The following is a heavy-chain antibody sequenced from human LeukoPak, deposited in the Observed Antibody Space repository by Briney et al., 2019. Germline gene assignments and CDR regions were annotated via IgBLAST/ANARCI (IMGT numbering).Heavy chain of an antibody. J-gene: IGHJ4*02. D-gene: IGHD1-7*01. CDR3: ARLSRGITGTFSPFDY. V-gene: IGHV5-51*01. CDR1: GYSFTSYW. Sequence: GESLKISCKGSGYSFTSYWIGWVRQMPGKGLEWMGIIYPGDSDTRYSPSFQGQVTISADKSISTAYLQWSSLKASDTAMYYCARLSRGITGTFSPFDYWGQGTLVTVSS. CDR2: IYPGDSDT.